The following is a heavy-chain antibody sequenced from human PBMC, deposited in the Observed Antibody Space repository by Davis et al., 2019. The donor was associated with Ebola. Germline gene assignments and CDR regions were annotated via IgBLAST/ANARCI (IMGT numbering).Heavy chain of an antibody. CDR1: GYTFTSYA. CDR2: INAANGNT. CDR3: AREGSSDYGFYYYGMDV. D-gene: IGHD4-17*01. V-gene: IGHV1-3*01. Sequence: AASVKVSCRASGYTFTSYAMHWVRQAPGQRLEWMGWINAANGNTKYSQKFQGRVTITRDTSASTAYMELSSLRSEDTAVYYCAREGSSDYGFYYYGMDVWGQGTTVTVSS. J-gene: IGHJ6*02.